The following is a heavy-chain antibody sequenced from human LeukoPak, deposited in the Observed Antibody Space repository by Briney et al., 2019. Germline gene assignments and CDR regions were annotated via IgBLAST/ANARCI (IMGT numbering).Heavy chain of an antibody. J-gene: IGHJ6*04. CDR1: GFTFSSYS. D-gene: IGHD3-10*02. CDR3: AELGITMIGGV. CDR2: ISSSTSTI. Sequence: GGSLRLSCAASGFTFSSYSMNWVRQAPGQGLEWVSYISSSTSTIYYADSVKGRFTISRDNAKNSLYLQMNSLRAEDTAVYYCAELGITMIGGVWGKGTTVTISS. V-gene: IGHV3-48*04.